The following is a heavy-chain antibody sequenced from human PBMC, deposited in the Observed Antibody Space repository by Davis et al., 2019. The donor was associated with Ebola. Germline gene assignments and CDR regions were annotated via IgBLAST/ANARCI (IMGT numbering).Heavy chain of an antibody. CDR2: INHSGST. CDR1: GGSFSGYY. D-gene: IGHD4-11*01. Sequence: SETLSLTCAVYGGSFSGYYWSWIRQPPGKGLEWIGEINHSGSTNYNPSLKSRVTISVDTSKNQFSLNLRSVTAADTAVYYCARAPTVTTPAAFDYWGQGTLVTVSS. J-gene: IGHJ4*02. V-gene: IGHV4-34*01. CDR3: ARAPTVTTPAAFDY.